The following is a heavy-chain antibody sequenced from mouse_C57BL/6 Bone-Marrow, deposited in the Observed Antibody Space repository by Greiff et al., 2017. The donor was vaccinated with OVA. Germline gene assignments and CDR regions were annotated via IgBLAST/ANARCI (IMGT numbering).Heavy chain of an antibody. Sequence: EVMLVESGGGLVKPGGSLKLSCAASGFTFSDYGMHWVRQAPEKGLEWVAYISSGSSTIYYADTVKGRFTISRDNAKNTLFLQMTSLRSEDTAMYYCARGNLLILPLYYYAMDYWGQGTSVTVSS. D-gene: IGHD5-1*01. CDR2: ISSGSSTI. J-gene: IGHJ4*01. CDR3: ARGNLLILPLYYYAMDY. V-gene: IGHV5-17*01. CDR1: GFTFSDYG.